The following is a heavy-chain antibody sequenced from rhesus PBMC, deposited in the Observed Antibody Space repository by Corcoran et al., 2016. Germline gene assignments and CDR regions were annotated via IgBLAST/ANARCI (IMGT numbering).Heavy chain of an antibody. V-gene: IGHV4-169*01. D-gene: IGHD1-26*01. Sequence: QLQLQESGPGLVKPSETLSVTCAVSGGSISSSYWSWIRQAPGKGLELIGYIYGSGSTTNSTPSRKSRVTLTVDTSKNQFALKVSSLTAADTAVYYCVRGRMELRRSYNRFDVWGPGVLVTVSS. CDR1: GGSISSSY. J-gene: IGHJ5-1*01. CDR2: IYGSGSTT. CDR3: VRGRMELRRSYNRFDV.